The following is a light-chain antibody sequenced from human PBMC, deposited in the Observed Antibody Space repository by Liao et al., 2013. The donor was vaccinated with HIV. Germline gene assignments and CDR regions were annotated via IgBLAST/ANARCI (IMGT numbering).Light chain of an antibody. Sequence: SYELTQPPSVSVSPGQTATITCSGDKLGDRYACWYQQKTGQSPVLVIYQDNKRPSGIPERFSGSNSGNTATLTISGTQAMDEADYYCQAWDSSTYVVFGGGTKLTVL. J-gene: IGLJ2*01. CDR2: QDN. CDR1: KLGDRY. V-gene: IGLV3-1*01. CDR3: QAWDSSTYVV.